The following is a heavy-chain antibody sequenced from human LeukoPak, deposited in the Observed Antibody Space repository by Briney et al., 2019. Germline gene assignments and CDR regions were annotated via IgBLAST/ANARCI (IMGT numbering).Heavy chain of an antibody. CDR3: ARRLIPPQNP. J-gene: IGHJ5*02. D-gene: IGHD2/OR15-2a*01. CDR2: ISSSGISI. V-gene: IGHV3-48*03. Sequence: GGSLRLSCAASGFTFSSNEMNWVRQAPGKGLEWVSYISSSGISIYYAGSVKGRFTISRDNAKNSLYLQMNSLRAEDTAVYYCARRLIPPQNPWGQGTLVTVSS. CDR1: GFTFSSNE.